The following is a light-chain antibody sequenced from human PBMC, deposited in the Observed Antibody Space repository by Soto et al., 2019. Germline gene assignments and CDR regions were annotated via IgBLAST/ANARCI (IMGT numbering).Light chain of an antibody. CDR3: QQYSKWPIT. CDR2: GIS. CDR1: QSVNSN. V-gene: IGKV3-15*01. J-gene: IGKJ5*01. Sequence: EMVMTQSPAILSVSPGESATLSCRASQSVNSNYLAWYQQHPGQPPRLLIYGISTRATGIPARFSGRGSGTEFSLTISSLQSEDFAVYYCQQYSKWPITFGQGTRLEIK.